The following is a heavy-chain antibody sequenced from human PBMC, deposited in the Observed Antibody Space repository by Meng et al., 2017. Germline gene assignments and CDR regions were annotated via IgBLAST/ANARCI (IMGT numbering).Heavy chain of an antibody. CDR1: GYTFTTYA. V-gene: IGHV1-3*01. Sequence: QVQLVQAGAEVKKPGASVKVSCKASGYTFTTYAIHWVRQAPGQRLEWMGWINAGNSDTKYSQKLQGRVTITRDTSASTAYMEVSSLRSEDTGVYYCARAIAVSGTGRFDYWGQGTLVTVSS. J-gene: IGHJ4*02. D-gene: IGHD6-19*01. CDR3: ARAIAVSGTGRFDY. CDR2: INAGNSDT.